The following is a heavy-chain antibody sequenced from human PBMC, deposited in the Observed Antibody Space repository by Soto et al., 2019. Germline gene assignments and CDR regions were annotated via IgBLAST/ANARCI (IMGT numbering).Heavy chain of an antibody. V-gene: IGHV3-53*01. J-gene: IGHJ6*02. CDR3: AKGRSYYYYYGVDV. CDR1: GFTVSSND. Sequence: PGGSLRLSCAASGFTVSSNDMSWVRQAPGKGLEWVSVIYRGGNTYYADSVKGRFTISRDNSKNTLYLQMNSLRAEDTALYYCAKGRSYYYYYGVDVWGQGTTVTVSS. CDR2: IYRGGNT.